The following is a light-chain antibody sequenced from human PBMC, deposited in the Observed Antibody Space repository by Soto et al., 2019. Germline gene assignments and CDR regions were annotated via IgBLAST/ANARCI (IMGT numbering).Light chain of an antibody. J-gene: IGLJ3*02. CDR3: SAWYAGLNGWL. CDR1: NSNVGNNT. V-gene: IGLV1-44*01. CDR2: GYN. Sequence: QSVLTQPPSASGTPGQRVTISCSGSNSNVGNNTVNWYQQLPGTTPSLLIDGYNQRPSWGPDRFSGSKSANSASLAISGLQYEDEADYYCSAWYAGLNGWLFGGGTKLTVL.